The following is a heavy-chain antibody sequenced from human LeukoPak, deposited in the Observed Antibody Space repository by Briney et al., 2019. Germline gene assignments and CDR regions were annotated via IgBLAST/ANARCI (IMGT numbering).Heavy chain of an antibody. CDR1: GFTFSSYA. J-gene: IGHJ4*02. V-gene: IGHV3-23*01. Sequence: GGSLRLSCAASGFTFSSYAMSWVRQAPGKGLEWVSVIGGSGGSTNYADSVKGRFTISRDNSKNTLSLQMSSLRAEDTAVYYCANHYDILTGFFDYWGQGTLVTVSS. CDR2: IGGSGGST. CDR3: ANHYDILTGFFDY. D-gene: IGHD3-9*01.